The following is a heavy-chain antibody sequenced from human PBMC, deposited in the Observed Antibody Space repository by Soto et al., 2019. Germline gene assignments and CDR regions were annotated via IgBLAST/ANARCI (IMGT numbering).Heavy chain of an antibody. J-gene: IGHJ6*02. CDR1: GGSFSGYY. Sequence: SETLSLTXAVYGGSFSGYYWSWIRQPPGKGLEWIGEINHSGSTNYNPSLKSRVTISVDTSKNQFSLKLSSVTAADTAVYYCAREHGHYDFWSGHLLYYYGMDVWGQGTTVTVSS. V-gene: IGHV4-34*01. D-gene: IGHD3-3*01. CDR2: INHSGST. CDR3: AREHGHYDFWSGHLLYYYGMDV.